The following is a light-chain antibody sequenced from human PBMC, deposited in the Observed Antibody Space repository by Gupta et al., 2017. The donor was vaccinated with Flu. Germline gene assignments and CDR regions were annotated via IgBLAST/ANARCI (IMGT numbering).Light chain of an antibody. CDR1: QSINTY. Sequence: PSSLSASVGDRVTITCRASQSINTYLNWYQQKPGKAPELLIYAASTLQGGVPSRFSGSGSGTDFTLTISSLQPGDFATFYCQQSYTTPLTFGGGTKVEIE. V-gene: IGKV1-39*01. J-gene: IGKJ4*01. CDR3: QQSYTTPLT. CDR2: AAS.